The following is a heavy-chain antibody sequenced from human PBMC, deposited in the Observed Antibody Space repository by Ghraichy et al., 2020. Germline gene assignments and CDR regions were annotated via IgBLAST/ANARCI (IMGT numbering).Heavy chain of an antibody. D-gene: IGHD2-2*02. CDR2: ISSSSSYI. Sequence: GGSLRLSCAASGFTFSSYSMNWVRQAPGKGLEWVSSISSSSSYIYYADSVKGRFTISRDNAKNSLYLQMNSLRAEDTAVYYCARVGYCSSTSCYTFHMDVWGQGTTVTVSS. CDR3: ARVGYCSSTSCYTFHMDV. V-gene: IGHV3-21*01. J-gene: IGHJ6*02. CDR1: GFTFSSYS.